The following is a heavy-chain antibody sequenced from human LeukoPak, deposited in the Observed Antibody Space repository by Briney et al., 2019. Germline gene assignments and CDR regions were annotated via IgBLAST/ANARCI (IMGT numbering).Heavy chain of an antibody. J-gene: IGHJ6*03. V-gene: IGHV4-4*07. Sequence: SETLSLTCTVSGGSISSYYWSWIRQPAGKGLEWIGRMYTSGSTNYNPSLKSRVTMSVDTSKNQLSLRLSSVTAADTAVYYCARDRATVNFGYYYMDVWGKGTTVSLSS. D-gene: IGHD4-17*01. CDR1: GGSISSYY. CDR3: ARDRATVNFGYYYMDV. CDR2: MYTSGST.